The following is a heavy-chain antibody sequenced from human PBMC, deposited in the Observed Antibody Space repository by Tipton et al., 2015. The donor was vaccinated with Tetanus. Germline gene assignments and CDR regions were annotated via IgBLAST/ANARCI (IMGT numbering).Heavy chain of an antibody. D-gene: IGHD3-9*01. CDR1: GGSISSGGYY. Sequence: TLSLTCTVSGGSISSGGYYWSWIRQHPGKGLEWIGYIYYSGSTYYNPSLKSRVTISVDTSKNQFSLKLSSVTAADTAVYYCARGPDMLTQTVSVDYWGQGTLVTVAS. CDR3: ARGPDMLTQTVSVDY. CDR2: IYYSGST. V-gene: IGHV4-31*03. J-gene: IGHJ4*02.